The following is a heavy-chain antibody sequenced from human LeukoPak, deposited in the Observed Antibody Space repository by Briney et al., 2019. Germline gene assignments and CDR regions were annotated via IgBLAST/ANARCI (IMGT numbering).Heavy chain of an antibody. Sequence: GGSLTLSCAASGFTFSSYGMHWVRQAPGKGLEWVAVIWYDGSNKYYADSVKGRFTISRDNSKNTLYLQMNSLRAEDTAVYYCARDGSGSYPDYWGQGTLVTVSS. V-gene: IGHV3-33*01. CDR1: GFTFSSYG. D-gene: IGHD3-10*01. CDR3: ARDGSGSYPDY. J-gene: IGHJ4*02. CDR2: IWYDGSNK.